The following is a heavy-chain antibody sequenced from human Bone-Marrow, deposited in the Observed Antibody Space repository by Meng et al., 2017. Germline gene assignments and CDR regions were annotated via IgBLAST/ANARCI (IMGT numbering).Heavy chain of an antibody. CDR1: GFTFSTYN. V-gene: IGHV3-21*01. D-gene: IGHD3-10*01. CDR2: ISGGRSYI. J-gene: IGHJ3*01. CDR3: VRDVSGVNDAFDL. Sequence: GGSLRLSCAASGFTFSTYNMNWVCQAPGKGLEWVSSISGGRSYIYYADSMRGRFTISRDNAKNSLYLQMNSLRAEDTAVYYCVRDVSGVNDAFDLWGLGTMVTVAS.